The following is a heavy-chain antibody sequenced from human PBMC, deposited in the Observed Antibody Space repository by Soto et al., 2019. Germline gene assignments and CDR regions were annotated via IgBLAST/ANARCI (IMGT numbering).Heavy chain of an antibody. Sequence: GGSLRLSCAASGFTFSNAWMNWVRQAPGKGLEWVGRIKSKTDGGTTDYAAPVKGRFTISRDDSKNTLYLQMNSLRAEDTAVYYCAKGSLELRYFDWDYDAFDIWGQGTMVTVPS. V-gene: IGHV3-15*07. CDR3: AKGSLELRYFDWDYDAFDI. CDR2: IKSKTDGGTT. D-gene: IGHD3-9*01. CDR1: GFTFSNAW. J-gene: IGHJ3*02.